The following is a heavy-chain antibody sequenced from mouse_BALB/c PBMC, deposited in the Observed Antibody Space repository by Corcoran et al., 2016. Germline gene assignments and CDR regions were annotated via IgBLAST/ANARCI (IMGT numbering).Heavy chain of an antibody. CDR1: GYTFTNYG. Sequence: QIQLVQSGPELKKPGETVKISCKASGYTFTNYGMNWVKQAPVKGLKWMGWINTYPGEPTYADDFKGRFAFSLETSASTAYLQINNLKNEDTAPYFCATGWYFDVWGAGTTVTVSS. V-gene: IGHV9-3-1*01. J-gene: IGHJ1*01. CDR2: INTYPGEP. CDR3: ATGWYFDV. D-gene: IGHD4-1*01.